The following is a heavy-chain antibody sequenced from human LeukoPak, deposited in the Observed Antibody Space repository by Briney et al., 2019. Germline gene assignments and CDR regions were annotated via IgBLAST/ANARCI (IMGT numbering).Heavy chain of an antibody. J-gene: IGHJ5*02. CDR2: IKQDGSEK. Sequence: PGGSLRLSCAATGFSFRSYWMNGVRQAPGKGLEWLAIIKQDGSEKHYKGSVEGRFTISRDNAKNSLHLQMNRLRAEDTAVYYCAGGSGYLITSWGQGTLVTVSS. D-gene: IGHD3-9*01. CDR1: GFSFRSYW. CDR3: AGGSGYLITS. V-gene: IGHV3-7*01.